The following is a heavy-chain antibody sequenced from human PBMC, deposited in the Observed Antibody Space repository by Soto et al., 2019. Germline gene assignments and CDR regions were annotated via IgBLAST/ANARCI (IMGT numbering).Heavy chain of an antibody. V-gene: IGHV3-21*01. J-gene: IGHJ6*03. D-gene: IGHD3-9*01. CDR2: ISSSSSYI. CDR3: ARAGRYDILTGLYYYYYYMDV. CDR1: GFTFSSYS. Sequence: EVQLVESGGGLVKPGGSLRLSCAASGFTFSSYSMNWVRQAPGKGLEWVSSISSSSSYIYYADSVKGRFTISRDNAKNSLYLQMNSLGAEDTAVYYCARAGRYDILTGLYYYYYYMDVWGKGTTVTVSS.